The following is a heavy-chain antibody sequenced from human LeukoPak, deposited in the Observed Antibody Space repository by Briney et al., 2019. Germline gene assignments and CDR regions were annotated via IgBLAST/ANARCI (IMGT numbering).Heavy chain of an antibody. J-gene: IGHJ3*02. CDR1: GFTFSSYA. CDR3: ARCQTAAAGTGAFDI. Sequence: GGSLRLSCAASGFTFSSYAMTWVRLAPGRGLEWVSAFSATDGGTQYADSVWGRFTISRDNSKNTLYLQMNSLTGEDTAVYFCARCQTAAAGTGAFDIWGQGTLVTVSS. V-gene: IGHV3-23*01. CDR2: FSATDGGT. D-gene: IGHD6-13*01.